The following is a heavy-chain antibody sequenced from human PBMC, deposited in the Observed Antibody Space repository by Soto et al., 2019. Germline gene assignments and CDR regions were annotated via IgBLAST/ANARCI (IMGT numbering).Heavy chain of an antibody. Sequence: PSEPLSLTCTVSGGSISSSSYYWGWIRQPPGKGLEWIGSIYYSGSTYYNPSLKSRVTISVDTSKNQFSLKLSSVTAADTAVYYCARPYGDYPGYYGMDVWGQGTTVTVS. CDR2: IYYSGST. CDR3: ARPYGDYPGYYGMDV. J-gene: IGHJ6*02. D-gene: IGHD4-17*01. CDR1: GGSISSSSYY. V-gene: IGHV4-39*01.